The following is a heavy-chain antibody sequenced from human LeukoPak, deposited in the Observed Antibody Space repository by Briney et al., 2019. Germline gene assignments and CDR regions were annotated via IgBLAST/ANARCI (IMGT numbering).Heavy chain of an antibody. CDR1: GFTFSSYW. CDR2: IKQDGSEK. Sequence: QPGGSLRLSCAASGFTFSSYWMSWVRQAPGKGLEWLANIKQDGSEKYYVDSVKGRFTISRDNAKNSLYLQMNSLRAEDTAVYYCARDNNGYTRSFDYWGQGTLVTVSS. CDR3: ARDNNGYTRSFDY. J-gene: IGHJ4*02. V-gene: IGHV3-7*01. D-gene: IGHD5-24*01.